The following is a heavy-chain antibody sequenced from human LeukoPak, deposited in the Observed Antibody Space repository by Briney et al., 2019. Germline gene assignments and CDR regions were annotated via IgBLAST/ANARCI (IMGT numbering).Heavy chain of an antibody. D-gene: IGHD2-21*02. J-gene: IGHJ5*02. CDR2: IYHSGST. V-gene: IGHV4-30-2*01. Sequence: SETLSLTCTVSGGSISSGGYYWSWIRQPPGKGLEWIGYIYHSGSTYYNPSLKSRVTISVDRSKNQFSLKLSSVTAADTAVYYCARGGCGGDCRTGPYNWLDPWGQGTLVTVSS. CDR1: GGSISSGGYY. CDR3: ARGGCGGDCRTGPYNWLDP.